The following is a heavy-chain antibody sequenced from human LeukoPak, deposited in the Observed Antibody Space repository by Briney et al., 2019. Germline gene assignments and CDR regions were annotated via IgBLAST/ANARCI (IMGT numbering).Heavy chain of an antibody. CDR2: ISGSGGST. CDR3: AKSTKKSPYSSSWAWDY. D-gene: IGHD6-13*01. J-gene: IGHJ4*02. Sequence: GGSLRLSCAASGFTFSSYAMSWVRQAPGKGLEWVSAISGSGGSTYYADSVKGRFTISRDNSKNTLYLQINSLRAEDTAVYYCAKSTKKSPYSSSWAWDYWGQGTLVTVSS. CDR1: GFTFSSYA. V-gene: IGHV3-23*01.